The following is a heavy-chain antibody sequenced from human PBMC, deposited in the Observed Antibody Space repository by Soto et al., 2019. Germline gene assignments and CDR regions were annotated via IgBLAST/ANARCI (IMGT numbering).Heavy chain of an antibody. CDR1: GFTFSSNN. D-gene: IGHD4-17*01. CDR3: TRETTTITIADY. Sequence: EMQLVESGGGLVQPGGSLRLSCVVSGFTFSSNNMNWVRRAPGKGLEWVSYISSSGSAIYADSVKGRFTISRDNAKDSLYLQMNSLRAEDTAVYSCTRETTTITIADYWGQGTLVTVSS. CDR2: ISSSGSAI. V-gene: IGHV3-48*01. J-gene: IGHJ4*02.